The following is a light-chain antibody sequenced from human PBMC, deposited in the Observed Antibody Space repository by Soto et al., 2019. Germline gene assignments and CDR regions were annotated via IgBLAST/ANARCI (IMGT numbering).Light chain of an antibody. CDR2: WAS. Sequence: DLVMTQSPDSLAVSLGERATINCKSSQSVLYNSDNKNYLAWYQQKPGQPPKLLIYWASTRDSGVPDRFSGSGSGADFTLTSSSLQAEEVAVYYCQQYYTTLTFGGGNKVEIK. CDR1: QSVLYNSDNKNY. CDR3: QQYYTTLT. J-gene: IGKJ4*01. V-gene: IGKV4-1*01.